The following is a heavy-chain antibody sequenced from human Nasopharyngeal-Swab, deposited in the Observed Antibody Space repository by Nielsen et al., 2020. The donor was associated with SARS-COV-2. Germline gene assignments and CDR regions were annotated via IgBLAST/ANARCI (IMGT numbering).Heavy chain of an antibody. CDR1: GGSVSSKSYY. CDR2: IYYSGIT. J-gene: IGHJ4*02. V-gene: IGHV4-39*01. D-gene: IGHD6-13*01. CDR3: ARHEGIIAAGNWIDY. Sequence: SETLSLTCTVSGGSVSSKSYYWGWIRQPPGKGLEWIGTIYYSGITYYNPSLKSRVTLSVDTSKNQFSLKLSSVTAADTALYYCARHEGIIAAGNWIDYWGQGTLVTVSS.